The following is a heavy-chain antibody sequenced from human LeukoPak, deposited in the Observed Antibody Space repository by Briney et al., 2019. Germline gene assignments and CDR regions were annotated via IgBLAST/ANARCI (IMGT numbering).Heavy chain of an antibody. V-gene: IGHV3-33*01. CDR3: ARDSYQDYYGRFDP. D-gene: IGHD3-10*01. J-gene: IGHJ5*02. Sequence: IWDDGNNKRYANSVNGRFTISRDNSENTLYLQMNGLTAEDTAMYYCARDSYQDYYGRFDPWGQVTLVIVSS. CDR2: IWDDGNNK.